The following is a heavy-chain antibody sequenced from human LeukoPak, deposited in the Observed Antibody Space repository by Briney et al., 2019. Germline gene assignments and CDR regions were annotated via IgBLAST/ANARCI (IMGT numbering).Heavy chain of an antibody. CDR2: ISAYNGNT. CDR1: GYTFTSYG. D-gene: IGHD3-3*01. V-gene: IGHV1-18*01. Sequence: ASVKVSCKASGYTFTSYGISWVRQAPGQGREWMGWISAYNGNTNYAQKLQGRVTMTTDTSTSTAYMELRSLRPDDTAVYYCARYDFWSGLPPCYMDVWGKGTTVTVSS. J-gene: IGHJ6*03. CDR3: ARYDFWSGLPPCYMDV.